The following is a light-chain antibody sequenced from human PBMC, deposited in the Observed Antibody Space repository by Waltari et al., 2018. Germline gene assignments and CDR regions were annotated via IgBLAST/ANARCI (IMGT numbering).Light chain of an antibody. CDR3: QVWDSTSDHVV. CDR2: EDT. V-gene: IGLV3-21*02. CDR1: NIGSKS. Sequence: SYVLTQPPSVSVAPGETARITCGGNNIGSKSVHWYQQKPGRAPVLVVYEDTDRPSGIPERFSGSHSGNTATLTISRVEAGDEADYYCQVWDSTSDHVVFGGGTKLTVL. J-gene: IGLJ2*01.